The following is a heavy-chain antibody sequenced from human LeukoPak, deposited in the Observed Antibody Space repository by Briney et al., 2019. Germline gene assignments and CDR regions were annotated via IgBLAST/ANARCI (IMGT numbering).Heavy chain of an antibody. CDR3: ARNRYGSSYDAFDI. V-gene: IGHV3-48*03. J-gene: IGHJ3*02. CDR1: RFTFTSYE. Sequence: QSGGSLRLSCAASRFTFTSYEMNWVRQAPGKGLEGVSYISSGSTIYYADSVKGRFTISRDNAKNSLYLQMNSLRAEDTAVYYCARNRYGSSYDAFDIWGQGTMVTVSS. D-gene: IGHD3-10*01. CDR2: ISSGSTI.